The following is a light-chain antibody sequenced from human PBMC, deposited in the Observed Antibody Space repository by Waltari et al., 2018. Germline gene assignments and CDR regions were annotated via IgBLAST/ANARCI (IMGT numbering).Light chain of an antibody. CDR2: LIS. J-gene: IGKJ1*01. CDR3: MQARQAPWT. CDR1: QSLLHSSGNTF. Sequence: DIVMTQSPLSLSVTPGEPASISCRSSQSLLHSSGNTFLDWYLQKPGQSPQLLIYLISNRASGVPDRVSGSRSGTDFTLKISSVEAEDVGVYFCMQARQAPWTFGEGTKVEIK. V-gene: IGKV2-28*01.